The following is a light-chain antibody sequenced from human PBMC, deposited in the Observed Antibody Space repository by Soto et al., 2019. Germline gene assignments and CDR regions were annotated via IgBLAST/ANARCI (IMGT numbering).Light chain of an antibody. CDR1: SSDVGGYNY. J-gene: IGLJ2*01. V-gene: IGLV2-14*03. CDR2: DVS. Sequence: QSALTQPASVSGSPGQSITISCTGTSSDVGGYNYVSWYQQHPGKAPKLMIYDVSNRPSGVSYRFSGSKSGNTASLTISGLQAEDEDDYYCSSYTSSSTLFGGGTKLTVL. CDR3: SSYTSSSTL.